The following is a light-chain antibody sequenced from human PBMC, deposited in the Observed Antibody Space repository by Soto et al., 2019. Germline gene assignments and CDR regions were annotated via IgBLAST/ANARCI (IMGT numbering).Light chain of an antibody. V-gene: IGLV6-57*04. CDR3: QSTDSSNQV. CDR1: SGGIASNY. Sequence: NFMLTQPHSVSESPGKTVTISCTRSSGGIASNYVQWCQQRPGSAPPTVIYEDNQKPSGVPDRFSGSIDRSSNSASRTIPGLKPEDEADYYCQSTDSSNQVFGGGTKLTVL. J-gene: IGLJ2*01. CDR2: EDN.